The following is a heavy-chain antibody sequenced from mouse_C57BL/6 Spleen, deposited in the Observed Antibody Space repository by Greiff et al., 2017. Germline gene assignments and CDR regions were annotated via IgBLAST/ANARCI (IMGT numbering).Heavy chain of an antibody. CDR1: GYSITSGYY. D-gene: IGHD2-14*01. CDR3: ARGGLLKEYYFDY. V-gene: IGHV3-6*01. CDR2: ISYDGSN. J-gene: IGHJ2*01. Sequence: DVQLQESGPGLVKPSQSLSLTCSVTGYSITSGYYWNWIRQFPGNKLEWMGYISYDGSNNYNPSLKNRISITRDTSKNQFFLKLNSVTTEDTATYYCARGGLLKEYYFDYWGQGTTLTVSS.